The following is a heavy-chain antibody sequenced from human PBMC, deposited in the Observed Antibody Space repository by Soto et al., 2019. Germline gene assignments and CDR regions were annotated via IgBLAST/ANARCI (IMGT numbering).Heavy chain of an antibody. CDR2: VNHSGTT. D-gene: IGHD2-2*01. Sequence: QVQLQQWGAGLLKPSETLSLTCAVYGGSFSGYYWTWIRESPEKGLEWIGEVNHSGTTYYNPSLKTRVTISVHTPKNQFSLKMSSVTAADTAVYYCARGIGYCSSINCYSSRRLRFDSWGQGTXVXXSX. V-gene: IGHV4-34*01. CDR1: GGSFSGYY. J-gene: IGHJ4*02. CDR3: ARGIGYCSSINCYSSRRLRFDS.